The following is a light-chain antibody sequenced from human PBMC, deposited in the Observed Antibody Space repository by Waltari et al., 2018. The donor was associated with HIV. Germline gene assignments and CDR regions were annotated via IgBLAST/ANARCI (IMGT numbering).Light chain of an antibody. J-gene: IGLJ1*01. CDR2: YDD. CDR3: AAWDDSLNGYV. Sequence: QSVLTQPPSVSEAPRQRVTISFSGSSSNLGSNAVNWYQQVPGKAPKLLIYYDDLLSSGVSDRFSGSKSGTSASLAIRGLQSEDEADYYCAAWDDSLNGYVFGSGTKVTVL. CDR1: SSNLGSNA. V-gene: IGLV1-36*01.